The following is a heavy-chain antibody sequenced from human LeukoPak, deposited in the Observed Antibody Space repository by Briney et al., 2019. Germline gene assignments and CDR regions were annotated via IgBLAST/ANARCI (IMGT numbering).Heavy chain of an antibody. CDR2: ISSSSRTT. Sequence: PGGSLRLSCAASGFSFSSYSMNWVRQAPGKGLEWVSYISSSSRTTYYADSVKGRFTISRDNAKNSLYLQMNRLRDEETAVYYCARDMGGYWGQGTRVTVSS. CDR3: ARDMGGY. J-gene: IGHJ4*02. CDR1: GFSFSSYS. V-gene: IGHV3-48*02. D-gene: IGHD2-15*01.